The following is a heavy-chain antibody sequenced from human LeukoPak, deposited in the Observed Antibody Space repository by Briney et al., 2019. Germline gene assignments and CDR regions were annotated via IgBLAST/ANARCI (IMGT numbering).Heavy chain of an antibody. V-gene: IGHV3-7*03. D-gene: IGHD5-18*01. CDR2: IKRDGGEK. J-gene: IGHJ6*03. Sequence: GGSLRLSCAASGFTFKNFGMNWVRQATGKGGEWGANIKRDGGEKHYVDSVRGRFTISRDNAKTSLYLQMNSLRAEDTALYYCARHPGTPVDTAMVTFTYYYYYYMDVWGKGTTVTVSS. CDR1: GFTFKNFG. CDR3: ARHPGTPVDTAMVTFTYYYYYYMDV.